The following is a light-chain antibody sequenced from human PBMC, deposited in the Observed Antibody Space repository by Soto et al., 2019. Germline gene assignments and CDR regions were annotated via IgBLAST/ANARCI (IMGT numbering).Light chain of an antibody. Sequence: QSVLTQPSSAARAPGQAVTISCTGTSRDVVGYNYVSWYQQHPGKAPKLMIYQVNKRPSGVPDRFSGSKSGNTASLTVSGLQAEDEADYYCSSYAVSNNFDVIFGGGTKVTVL. CDR1: SRDVVGYNY. CDR3: SSYAVSNNFDVI. J-gene: IGLJ2*01. CDR2: QVN. V-gene: IGLV2-8*01.